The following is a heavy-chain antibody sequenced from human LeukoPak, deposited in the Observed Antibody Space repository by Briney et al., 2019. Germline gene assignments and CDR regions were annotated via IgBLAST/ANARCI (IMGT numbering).Heavy chain of an antibody. V-gene: IGHV3-23*01. CDR2: ISPGGGPT. CDR3: AKDGAWLRFDD. J-gene: IGHJ4*02. Sequence: GGSLRLSCAGSGFPFSSHGMNWVRQAPGKGLEWVSGISPGGGPTYYADSVKGRFTISRDDSKNTLWLQMKNLRAEDTAVYYCAKDGAWLRFDDWGQGILVTVSS. CDR1: GFPFSSHG. D-gene: IGHD5-12*01.